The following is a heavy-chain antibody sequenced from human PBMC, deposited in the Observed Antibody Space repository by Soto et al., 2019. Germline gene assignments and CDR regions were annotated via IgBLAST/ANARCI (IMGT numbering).Heavy chain of an antibody. CDR3: AGDDYGDYLGGY. Sequence: QVQLVESGGGVVQPGRSLRLSCAASGFTFSSYGMHGVRQAPGKGLEWVAVICYDGSNKYYADSVKGRFTISRDNSKNALYLEMNSLRAEDTAVYFCAGDDYGDYLGGYWGQGTLVTVSS. V-gene: IGHV3-33*01. CDR2: ICYDGSNK. CDR1: GFTFSSYG. D-gene: IGHD4-17*01. J-gene: IGHJ4*02.